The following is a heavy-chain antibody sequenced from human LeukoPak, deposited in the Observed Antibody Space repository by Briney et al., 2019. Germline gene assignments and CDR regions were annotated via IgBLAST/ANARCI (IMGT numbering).Heavy chain of an antibody. D-gene: IGHD3-10*01. CDR1: GGSFSGYY. CDR2: IYTSGST. CDR3: ARSRFGYFDY. V-gene: IGHV4-59*10. Sequence: NSSETLSLTCAVYGGSFSGYYWSWIRQPAGKGLEWIGRIYTSGSTNYNPSLKSRVTMSVDTSKNQFSLKLSSVTAADTAVYYCARSRFGYFDYWGQGTLVTVSS. J-gene: IGHJ4*02.